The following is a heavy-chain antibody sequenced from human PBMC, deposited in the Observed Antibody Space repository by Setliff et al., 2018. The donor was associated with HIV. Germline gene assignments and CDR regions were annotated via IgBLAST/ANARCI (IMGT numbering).Heavy chain of an antibody. Sequence: PSETLSLTCTVSGGSISSGGYSWTWLRQPPGKALEWIGHINDNGGANYNPSLTTRATISVATPKNQFSLKLSSVTAADTAVYYCARGDGTKYYYYYYMDVWGKGTTVTVSS. CDR2: INDNGGA. V-gene: IGHV4-61*08. D-gene: IGHD1-7*01. J-gene: IGHJ6*03. CDR1: GGSISSGGYS. CDR3: ARGDGTKYYYYYYMDV.